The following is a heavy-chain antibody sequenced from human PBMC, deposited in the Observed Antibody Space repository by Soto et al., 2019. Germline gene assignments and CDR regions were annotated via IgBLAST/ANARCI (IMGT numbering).Heavy chain of an antibody. D-gene: IGHD6-13*01. CDR2: INPNSGGT. CDR1: GYTFTSYA. J-gene: IGHJ6*02. CDR3: ARGLQAAAGPSVSGMDV. Sequence: ASVKVSCKASGYTFTSYAMNWVRQAPGQGLEWMGWINPNSGGTNYAQKFQGWVTMTRDTSISTAYMELSRLRSDDTAVYYCARGLQAAAGPSVSGMDVWGQGTKVTVSS. V-gene: IGHV1-2*04.